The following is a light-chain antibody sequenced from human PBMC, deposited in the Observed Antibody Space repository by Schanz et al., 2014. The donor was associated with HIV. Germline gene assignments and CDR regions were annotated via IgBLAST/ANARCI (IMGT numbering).Light chain of an antibody. J-gene: IGLJ3*02. Sequence: QSVLTQPPSVSGAPGQRVTISCAGSSSNIGAGYDVHWYHHLPGSAPKLLIYGNSNRPSGVPDRFSGSKSGTSASLAITGLQAEDEADYFCGTWDTSLSAWVFGGGTKLTVL. CDR2: GNS. CDR1: SSNIGAGYD. CDR3: GTWDTSLSAWV. V-gene: IGLV1-40*01.